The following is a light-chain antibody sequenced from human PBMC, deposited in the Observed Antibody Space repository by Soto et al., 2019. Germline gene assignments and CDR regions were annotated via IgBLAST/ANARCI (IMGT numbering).Light chain of an antibody. CDR3: QQYNNWPLT. J-gene: IGKJ4*01. Sequence: EIVMTQSPATLSVSPGGRATLSCRASQSVSSNLAWYQQKPGQTPRLLFYGASTRATGIPARFSGSGAGTEVTLTISSLQSEDFAVYYCQQYNNWPLTFGGGTKVEIK. CDR2: GAS. CDR1: QSVSSN. V-gene: IGKV3-15*01.